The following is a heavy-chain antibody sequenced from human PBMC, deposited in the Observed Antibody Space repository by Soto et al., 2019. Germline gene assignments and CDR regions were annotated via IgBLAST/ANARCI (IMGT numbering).Heavy chain of an antibody. D-gene: IGHD3-3*01. V-gene: IGHV3-48*01. CDR3: ARDKSDDFWSGYCDY. Sequence: GGSLRLSCAASGFTFSSYSMNWVRQAPGKGLEWVSYISSSSSTIYYADSVKGRFTISRDNAKNSLYLQMNSLRAEDTAVHYCARDKSDDFWSGYCDYWGQGTLVTVSS. CDR2: ISSSSSTI. CDR1: GFTFSSYS. J-gene: IGHJ4*02.